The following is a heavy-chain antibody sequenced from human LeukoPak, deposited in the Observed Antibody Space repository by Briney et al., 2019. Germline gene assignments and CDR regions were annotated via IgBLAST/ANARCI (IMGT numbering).Heavy chain of an antibody. J-gene: IGHJ5*02. D-gene: IGHD2-2*01. Sequence: WVRQAPGKGLEWIGTMYYSGNTYYNPSLKSRVTISGDTSKNQFSLNLSSVTAADTAVYYCARDLGVVPAWGWFDPWGQGTLVTVSS. V-gene: IGHV4-39*07. CDR3: ARDLGVVPAWGWFDP. CDR2: MYYSGNT.